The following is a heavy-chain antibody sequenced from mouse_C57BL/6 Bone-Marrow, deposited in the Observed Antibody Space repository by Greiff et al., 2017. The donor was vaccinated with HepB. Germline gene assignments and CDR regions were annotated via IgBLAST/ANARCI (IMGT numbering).Heavy chain of an antibody. J-gene: IGHJ1*03. Sequence: QVQLQQPGTELVKPGASVKLSCKASGYTFTSYWMHWVKQRPGQGLEWIGNINPSNGGTNYNEKFKSKATLTVDKSSSTAYMQLSSLTSEDSAVYYCARSEDYGSSYVGYVDVWGTGTTVTVSS. CDR1: GYTFTSYW. V-gene: IGHV1-53*01. D-gene: IGHD1-1*01. CDR3: ARSEDYGSSYVGYVDV. CDR2: INPSNGGT.